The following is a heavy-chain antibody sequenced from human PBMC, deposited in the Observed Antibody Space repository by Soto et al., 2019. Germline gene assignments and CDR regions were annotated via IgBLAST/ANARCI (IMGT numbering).Heavy chain of an antibody. J-gene: IGHJ6*02. CDR2: IDYSGTT. Sequence: ETLYLPCNVSGGSISGYYWNWIRQTPEKGLEWIGYIDYSGTTKYNPSLKSRVSISIDTPKKQFSLKLSSVTTADTAIYYCARDQGYAAGMDVWGQGTTVTVSS. V-gene: IGHV4-59*01. D-gene: IGHD6-25*01. CDR1: GGSISGYY. CDR3: ARDQGYAAGMDV.